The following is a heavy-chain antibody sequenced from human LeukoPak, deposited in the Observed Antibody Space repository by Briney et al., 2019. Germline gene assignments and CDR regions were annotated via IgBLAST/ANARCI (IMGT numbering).Heavy chain of an antibody. J-gene: IGHJ4*02. CDR2: ISGGGAKT. V-gene: IGHV3-23*01. CDR1: GFTISSNI. CDR3: AKGGDSNSWYYFNY. Sequence: AGTLCLSCAASGFTISSNIMSWVPRAPGKELEAGIGISGGGAKTYNAAYVKGRFTISRENSKNTLYLQMNSLRAEDTAVYYCAKGGDSNSWYYFNYWGQGTLVTVSS. D-gene: IGHD6-13*01.